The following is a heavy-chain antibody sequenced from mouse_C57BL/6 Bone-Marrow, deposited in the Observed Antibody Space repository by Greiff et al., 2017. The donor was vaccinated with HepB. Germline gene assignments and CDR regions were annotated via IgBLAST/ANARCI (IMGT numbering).Heavy chain of an antibody. J-gene: IGHJ2*01. CDR1: GYTFTDYN. Sequence: VQLKQSGPELVKPGASVKIPCKASGYTFTDYNMDWVKQSHGKSLEWIGDINPNNGGTIYNQKFKGKATLTVDKSSSTAYMELRSLTSEDTAVYYCARTPLTTVVATGYFDYWGQGTTLTVSS. CDR3: ARTPLTTVVATGYFDY. D-gene: IGHD1-1*01. CDR2: INPNNGGT. V-gene: IGHV1-18*01.